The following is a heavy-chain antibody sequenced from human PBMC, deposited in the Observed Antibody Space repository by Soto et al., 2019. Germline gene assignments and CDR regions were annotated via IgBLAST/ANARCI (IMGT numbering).Heavy chain of an antibody. J-gene: IGHJ4*02. CDR2: ISGSGGST. Sequence: EVQLLESGGGLVQPGGSLRLSCAASGFTFSSYAMSWVRQAPGKGLEWVSAISGSGGSTYYAAYVKGRFTISRDNSKNTLYLQMNSLRAEDTAVYYCAKENYHGSGSFLDYWGQGTLVTVSS. V-gene: IGHV3-23*01. CDR1: GFTFSSYA. CDR3: AKENYHGSGSFLDY. D-gene: IGHD3-10*01.